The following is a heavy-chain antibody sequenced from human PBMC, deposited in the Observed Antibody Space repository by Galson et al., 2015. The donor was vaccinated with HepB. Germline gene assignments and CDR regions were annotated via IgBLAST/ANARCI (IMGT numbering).Heavy chain of an antibody. CDR3: ATTYSGSYHAWLDP. CDR1: GYSFSTYW. CDR2: IYPGDSET. Sequence: QSGAEVKKPGESLKISCKGSGYSFSTYWIGWVRQMPGKGLEWMGIIYPGDSETKYSPSFQGQVTISADKSITTAYLQWSSLKASDTAMYYCATTYSGSYHAWLDPWGQGTLVTVSS. V-gene: IGHV5-51*01. D-gene: IGHD1-26*01. J-gene: IGHJ5*02.